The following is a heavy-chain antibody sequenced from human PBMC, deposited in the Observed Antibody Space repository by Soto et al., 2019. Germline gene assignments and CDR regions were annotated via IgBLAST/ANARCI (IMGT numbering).Heavy chain of an antibody. Sequence: PGGSLRLSCAASGFTFGNYWMHWVRQAPGKGLVWVSRISDYGRINYADSVKDRFIISRDDARSELYLQLTDLRVEDTATYYCARGGLEPFDHWGQGALVTVSS. D-gene: IGHD1-1*01. J-gene: IGHJ4*02. V-gene: IGHV3-74*01. CDR1: GFTFGNYW. CDR3: ARGGLEPFDH. CDR2: ISDYGRI.